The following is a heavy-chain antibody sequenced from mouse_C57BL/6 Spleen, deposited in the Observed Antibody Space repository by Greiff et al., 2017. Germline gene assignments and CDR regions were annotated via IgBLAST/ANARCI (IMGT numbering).Heavy chain of an antibody. CDR2: IYPRDGST. Sequence: VQLQQSGPELVKPGASVKLSCKASGYTFTSYDINWVKQRPGQGLEWIGWIYPRDGSTKYNEKFKGKATLTVETSSSRAYMELHSLTSEDSSVFFCGRNYGSRNWYFDFWGTGTTVTVSS. J-gene: IGHJ1*03. CDR3: GRNYGSRNWYFDF. V-gene: IGHV1-85*01. CDR1: GYTFTSYD. D-gene: IGHD1-1*01.